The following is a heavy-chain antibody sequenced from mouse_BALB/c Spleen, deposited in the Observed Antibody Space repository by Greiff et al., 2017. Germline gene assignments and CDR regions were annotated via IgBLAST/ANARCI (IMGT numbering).Heavy chain of an antibody. CDR2: IYPGDGDT. CDR3: ATYYYGSSYAMDY. V-gene: IGHV1-87*01. D-gene: IGHD1-1*01. J-gene: IGHJ4*01. Sequence: VQLQQSGAELARPGASVKLSCKASGYTFTSYWMQWVKQRPGQGLEWIGAIYPGDGDTRYTQKFKGKATLTADKSSSTAYMQLSSLASEDSAVYYCATYYYGSSYAMDYWGQGTSVTVSS. CDR1: GYTFTSYW.